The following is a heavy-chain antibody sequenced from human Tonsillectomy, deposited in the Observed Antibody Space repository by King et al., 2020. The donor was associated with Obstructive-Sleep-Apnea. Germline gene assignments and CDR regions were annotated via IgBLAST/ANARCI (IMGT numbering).Heavy chain of an antibody. J-gene: IGHJ1*01. CDR3: ARSYCGGDCYTEYFQH. D-gene: IGHD2-21*02. CDR1: GGSIISSTLY. CDR2: IYFNGNT. Sequence: PLQESGPGLVKPSETLSLTCSVSGGSIISSTLYWGWIRQPPGKGLEWIGSIYFNGNTKYNPSLKSRVTMSVETSTNQFSLRLSSVTAADTAVYYCARSYCGGDCYTEYFQHWGQGTLVTVSS. V-gene: IGHV4-39*01.